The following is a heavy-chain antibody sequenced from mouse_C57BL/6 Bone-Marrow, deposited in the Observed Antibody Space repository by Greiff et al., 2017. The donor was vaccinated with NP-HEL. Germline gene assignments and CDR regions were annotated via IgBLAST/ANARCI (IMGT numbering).Heavy chain of an antibody. V-gene: IGHV1-50*01. Sequence: QVQLQQPGAELVKPGASVKLSCKASGYTFTSYWMQWVKQRPGQGLEWIGEIDPSDSYTNYNQKFKGKATLTVDTSSSTAYMQLSSLTSEDSAVYYCAREGVSFITTVVGYWYFDVWGTGTTVTVSS. J-gene: IGHJ1*03. D-gene: IGHD1-1*01. CDR3: AREGVSFITTVVGYWYFDV. CDR2: IDPSDSYT. CDR1: GYTFTSYW.